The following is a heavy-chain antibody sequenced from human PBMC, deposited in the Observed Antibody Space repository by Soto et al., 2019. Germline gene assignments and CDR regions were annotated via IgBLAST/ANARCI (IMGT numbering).Heavy chain of an antibody. D-gene: IGHD3-22*01. J-gene: IGHJ6*02. CDR3: TTDKYYYDSSGYYYYYYGMDV. Sequence: PGGSLRLSCAASGFTFSNAWMSWVRQAPGKGLEWVGRIKSKTDGGTTDYAAPVKGRLTISRDDSKNTLYLQMNSLKTEDTAVYYCTTDKYYYDSSGYYYYYYGMDVWGQGTTVTVSS. CDR1: GFTFSNAW. CDR2: IKSKTDGGTT. V-gene: IGHV3-15*01.